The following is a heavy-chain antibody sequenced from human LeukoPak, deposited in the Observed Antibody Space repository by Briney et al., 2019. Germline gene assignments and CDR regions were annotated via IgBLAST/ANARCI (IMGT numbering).Heavy chain of an antibody. CDR1: GYRFISNY. V-gene: IGHV1-2*02. D-gene: IGHD2-21*02. Sequence: GASVKVSCKASGYRFISNYIQWVRQGPGLGPEWMGWMHPGNGNTRYAEKFQGRVTMTRDTSINTAYMDLSSLRYDDTAVYYCAREGSYCVGGDCYSFDFWGQGTLITVSS. J-gene: IGHJ4*02. CDR2: MHPGNGNT. CDR3: AREGSYCVGGDCYSFDF.